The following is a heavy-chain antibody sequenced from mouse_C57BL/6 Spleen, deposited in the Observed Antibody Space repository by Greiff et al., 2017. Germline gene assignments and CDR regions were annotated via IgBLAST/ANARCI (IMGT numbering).Heavy chain of an antibody. V-gene: IGHV1-55*01. D-gene: IGHD1-1*01. CDR3: ARSEITTVVGDWYFDV. CDR1: GYTFTSYW. J-gene: IGHJ1*03. Sequence: QVQLQQPGAELVKPGASVKMSCKASGYTFTSYWITWVKQRPGQGLEWIGDIYPGSGSTNYNEKFKSKATLTVDTSSSTAYMQLSSLTSEDSAVYYCARSEITTVVGDWYFDVWGTGTTVTVSS. CDR2: IYPGSGST.